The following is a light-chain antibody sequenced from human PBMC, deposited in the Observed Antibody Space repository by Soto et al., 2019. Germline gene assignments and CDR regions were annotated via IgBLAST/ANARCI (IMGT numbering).Light chain of an antibody. CDR1: QTVRSSY. Sequence: EIVLTQSPGTLPLSPGESATLSCRASQTVRSSYLAWYQQKPGQAPRLLIYGASIRATGIPDRFSGSGSGTDFTLTISRLEPEDFAVYYCQQYGSSPLTFGGGTKVEIK. J-gene: IGKJ4*01. V-gene: IGKV3-20*01. CDR3: QQYGSSPLT. CDR2: GAS.